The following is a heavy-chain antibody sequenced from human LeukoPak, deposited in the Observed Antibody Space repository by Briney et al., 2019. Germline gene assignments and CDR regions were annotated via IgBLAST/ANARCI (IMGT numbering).Heavy chain of an antibody. Sequence: ASVKVSCRASGYTFTTYDINWVRQATGQGLEWMGWMNPNSGNTGYAQKFQGRVTITRNTSITTAYMELSSLRSEDTAMYYCATLYTYGVDYWGQGTLVTVSS. J-gene: IGHJ4*02. CDR3: ATLYTYGVDY. CDR1: GYTFTTYD. D-gene: IGHD5-18*01. CDR2: MNPNSGNT. V-gene: IGHV1-8*03.